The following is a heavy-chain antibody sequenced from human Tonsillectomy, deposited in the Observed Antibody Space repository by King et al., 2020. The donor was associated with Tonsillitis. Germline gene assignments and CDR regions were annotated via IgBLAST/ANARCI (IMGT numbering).Heavy chain of an antibody. V-gene: IGHV5-51*01. Sequence: QLVQSGAEVKKPGESLKISCKGSGYNFTNYWIGWVRQMPGKGLEWMGIIYPSDSNTRYSPSFQGQVTISADKSISTAYLQWSSLKASDTAMYYCARLPLYGSGSYFTSFDYWGQGTLVTVSS. CDR2: IYPSDSNT. J-gene: IGHJ4*02. D-gene: IGHD3-10*01. CDR3: ARLPLYGSGSYFTSFDY. CDR1: GYNFTNYW.